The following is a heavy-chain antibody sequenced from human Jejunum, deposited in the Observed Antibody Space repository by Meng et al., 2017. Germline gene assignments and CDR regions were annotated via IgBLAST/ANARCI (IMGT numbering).Heavy chain of an antibody. CDR1: GYTFTFYG. Sequence: ASVKVSCKASGYTFTFYGISWVRQATGQGLEWMGWVSADNGNTNYAQKFQGRVTMTTDTSTSTAYMDLRSLRSDDTTVYYCALTPHHCNGGSCYSGVYHDGFDIWGRGTMVTVSS. CDR3: ALTPHHCNGGSCYSGVYHDGFDI. D-gene: IGHD2-15*01. J-gene: IGHJ3*02. CDR2: VSADNGNT. V-gene: IGHV1-18*01.